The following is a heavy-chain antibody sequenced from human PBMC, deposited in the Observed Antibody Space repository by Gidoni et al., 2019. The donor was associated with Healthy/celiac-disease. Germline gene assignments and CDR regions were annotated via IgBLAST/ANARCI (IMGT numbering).Heavy chain of an antibody. D-gene: IGHD3-3*01. CDR2: NIPILGIA. CDR1: GGTFSSYA. V-gene: IGHV1-69*04. J-gene: IGHJ4*02. Sequence: QVQLVQSGAEVKKPGSSVKVSCKASGGTFSSYAISWVRQAPGQGLEWMGRNIPILGIANYAQKFQGRVTITADKSTSTAYMELSSLRSEDTAVYYCARVGYDFWSGYYNAGFDYWGQGTLVTVSS. CDR3: ARVGYDFWSGYYNAGFDY.